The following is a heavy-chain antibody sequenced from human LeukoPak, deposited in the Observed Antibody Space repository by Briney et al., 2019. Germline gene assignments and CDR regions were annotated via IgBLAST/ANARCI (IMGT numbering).Heavy chain of an antibody. CDR3: ARQQGLQNLNFDY. Sequence: ASVKFSCKASGYTFTSYYIHWVRQAPGQGLEWMGIINPIGGTTDYAQKFQGRVTMTRDTSTSTVYMELNSLRSEDTAVYYCARQQGLQNLNFDYWGQGTLVTVSS. J-gene: IGHJ4*02. CDR2: INPIGGTT. CDR1: GYTFTSYY. V-gene: IGHV1-46*01. D-gene: IGHD4-11*01.